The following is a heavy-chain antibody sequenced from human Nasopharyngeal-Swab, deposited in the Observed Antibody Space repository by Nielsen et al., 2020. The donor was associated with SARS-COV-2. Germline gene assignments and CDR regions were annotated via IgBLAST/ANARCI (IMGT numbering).Heavy chain of an antibody. CDR2: INDSGST. CDR3: ARQIYDFWSGYGLVHYYYMDV. V-gene: IGHV4-34*01. Sequence: WIRQPPGKGLEWIGEINDSGSTNYNPSLKSRVTISVGTSKNQFSLKLRSVTAADTAVYYCARQIYDFWSGYGLVHYYYMDVWGKGTTVTVSS. D-gene: IGHD3-3*01. J-gene: IGHJ6*03.